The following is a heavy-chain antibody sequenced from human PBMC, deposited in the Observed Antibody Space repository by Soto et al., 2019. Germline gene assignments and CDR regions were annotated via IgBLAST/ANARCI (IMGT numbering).Heavy chain of an antibody. D-gene: IGHD3-16*01. V-gene: IGHV5-51*01. J-gene: IGHJ4*02. CDR3: ARHQRDDASRKIDC. CDR1: GYPFTNYW. CDR2: IYPGDSDT. Sequence: PGESLKISCQGQGYPFTNYWIAWVRQKPGKGLEWMGVIYPGDSDTRYNPSFEGRVTISADKSIGTAYLQWSSLKASDTAMYYCARHQRDDASRKIDCWGQGTLVTVSS.